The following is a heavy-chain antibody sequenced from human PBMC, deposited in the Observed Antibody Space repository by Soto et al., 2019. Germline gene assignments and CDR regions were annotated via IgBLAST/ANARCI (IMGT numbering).Heavy chain of an antibody. CDR1: GGTFSSYA. CDR3: ARDGLVGFGDYNCFDP. CDR2: IIPIFGTA. Sequence: QVQLVQSGAEVKKPGSSVKVAFKASGGTFSSYAISCVRQAPGQGLEWLGGIIPIFGTANYAQKFQGRVTITADESTSTAYMELSSLRSEDTAGYYCARDGLVGFGDYNCFDPWGQGTLFTVSS. J-gene: IGHJ5*02. V-gene: IGHV1-69*01. D-gene: IGHD3-10*01.